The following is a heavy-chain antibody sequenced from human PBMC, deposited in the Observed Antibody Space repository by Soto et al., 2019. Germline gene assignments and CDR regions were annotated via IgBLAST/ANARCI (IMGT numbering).Heavy chain of an antibody. Sequence: QLQLQESGPGLVKPSETLSLTCTVSGGSISSSSYYWGWIRQPPGKGLEWIGSIYYSGSTYYNPSLKSRVTISVDTSKNQFSLKRSSVTAADTAVYYCARRIISFGIVVVLNWFDPWGQGTLVTVSS. D-gene: IGHD3-22*01. V-gene: IGHV4-39*01. J-gene: IGHJ5*02. CDR2: IYYSGST. CDR1: GGSISSSSYY. CDR3: ARRIISFGIVVVLNWFDP.